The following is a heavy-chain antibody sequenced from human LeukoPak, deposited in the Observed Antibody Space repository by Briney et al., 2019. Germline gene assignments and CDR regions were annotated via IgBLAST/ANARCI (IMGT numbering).Heavy chain of an antibody. CDR3: ARGRGAYYFYMDV. J-gene: IGHJ6*03. CDR2: IYSGGST. D-gene: IGHD3-16*01. V-gene: IGHV3-53*01. CDR1: GFTVSSTY. Sequence: QSGGSLRLSCAASGFTVSSTYMSWVRQAPGKGLEWVSEIYSGGSTYYRESVKGRLTISRNNSKNTLFLQMNSLRAEDTAVYYCARGRGAYYFYMDVWGKGTTVTVPS.